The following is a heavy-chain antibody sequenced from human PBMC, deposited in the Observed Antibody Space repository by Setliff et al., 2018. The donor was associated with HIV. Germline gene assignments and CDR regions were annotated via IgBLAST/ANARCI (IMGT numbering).Heavy chain of an antibody. Sequence: ASVKVSCKASGYNFITFGINWVRQAPGQGLEWMGRISTYSGKTDYAEKFQGRLTMTMDTSTRTVFMELRSLTFDDTSVYYCARGSAPNIVVAASLDIWGQGTLVTVSS. D-gene: IGHD6-19*01. J-gene: IGHJ4*01. CDR1: GYNFITFG. V-gene: IGHV1-18*01. CDR3: ARGSAPNIVVAASLDI. CDR2: ISTYSGKT.